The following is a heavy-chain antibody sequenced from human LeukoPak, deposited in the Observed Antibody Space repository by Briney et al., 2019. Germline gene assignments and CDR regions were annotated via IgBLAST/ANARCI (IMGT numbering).Heavy chain of an antibody. CDR1: GYIFTNYY. V-gene: IGHV1-46*01. Sequence: ASVKVSCKASGYIFTNYYKHWVRQAPGQGLEWMGTIKPSGGSTTYAQKFQGRVTMTRDTSTSTVYMELSSLRSEDTAVYYCARDHGSAYYRAPRHWGQGTLVTVSS. CDR3: ARDHGSAYYRAPRH. CDR2: IKPSGGST. D-gene: IGHD3-10*01. J-gene: IGHJ4*02.